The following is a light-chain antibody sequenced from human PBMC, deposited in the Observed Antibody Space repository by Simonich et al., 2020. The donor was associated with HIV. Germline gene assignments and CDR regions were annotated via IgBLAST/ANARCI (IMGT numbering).Light chain of an antibody. J-gene: IGKJ4*01. CDR1: QSVTSN. Sequence: EIVLTQSPGTLSLSPGERATLSCRASQSVTSNYLAWYQQKPGQPPRLLIYGSSTRATGIPARFSGSGSGTEFTLTISSMQSEDFAVYYCQQYNSWPTFGGGARVEIK. CDR2: GSS. V-gene: IGKV3-15*01. CDR3: QQYNSWPT.